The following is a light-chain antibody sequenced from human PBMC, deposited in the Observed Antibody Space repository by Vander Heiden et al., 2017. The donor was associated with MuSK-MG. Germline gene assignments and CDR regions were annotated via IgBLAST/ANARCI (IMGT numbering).Light chain of an antibody. Sequence: VMTPSPDPLAVSLGERATINCKSSQSIFSSSNSKDNLAWYQQKPGQPPKLLIYWASTRESGVPDRFSASGSGTDFTLTISSLQAEDVAVYYCYHYYREPRIFVQGTKREIK. CDR1: QSIFSSSNSKDN. CDR2: WAS. CDR3: YHYYREPRI. J-gene: IGKJ2*02. V-gene: IGKV4-1*01.